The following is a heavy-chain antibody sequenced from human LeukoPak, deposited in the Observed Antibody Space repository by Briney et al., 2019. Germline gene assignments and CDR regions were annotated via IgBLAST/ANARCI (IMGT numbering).Heavy chain of an antibody. V-gene: IGHV1-18*01. CDR3: ARELGITMAGNYYYMDV. CDR2: ISIYNGNT. J-gene: IGHJ6*03. CDR1: GYTFTNYG. D-gene: IGHD3-10*01. Sequence: GASVKVSCKASGYTFTNYGISWVRQAPGQGLEWMGWISIYNGNTDYAQKLRGRVTMTTDTSTSTAYMELSSLRSEDTAVYYCARELGITMAGNYYYMDVWGKGTTVTVSS.